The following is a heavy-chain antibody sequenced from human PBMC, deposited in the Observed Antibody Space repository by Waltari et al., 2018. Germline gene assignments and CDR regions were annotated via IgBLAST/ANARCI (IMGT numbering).Heavy chain of an antibody. CDR2: INHDGNT. D-gene: IGHD2-8*02. CDR3: VRLEDCTGPGGNCYSGDSFAMDV. Sequence: QVQLQQWGAGLLQPSETLSLTCALYGGSFNGYYWGWIRQPPGKGLEWIGEINHDGNTNDNRSLRSRGTMLVDTAKSQFSMKLNSVTAADTAVYYCVRLEDCTGPGGNCYSGDSFAMDVWGQGTTVTVSS. CDR1: GGSFNGYY. J-gene: IGHJ6*02. V-gene: IGHV4-34*02.